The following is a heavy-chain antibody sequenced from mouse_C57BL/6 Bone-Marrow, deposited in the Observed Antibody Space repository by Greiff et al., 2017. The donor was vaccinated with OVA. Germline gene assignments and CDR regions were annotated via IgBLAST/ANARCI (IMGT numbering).Heavy chain of an antibody. Sequence: ESGPGLVKPSQSLSLTCSVTGYSITSGYYWNWIRQFPGNKLEWMGYISYDGSNNYNPSLKNRISITRDTSKNQFFLKLNSVTTEDTATYYCARDIPLITTVRGADWGQGTLVTVSA. CDR1: GYSITSGYY. CDR3: ARDIPLITTVRGAD. CDR2: ISYDGSN. J-gene: IGHJ3*01. D-gene: IGHD1-1*01. V-gene: IGHV3-6*01.